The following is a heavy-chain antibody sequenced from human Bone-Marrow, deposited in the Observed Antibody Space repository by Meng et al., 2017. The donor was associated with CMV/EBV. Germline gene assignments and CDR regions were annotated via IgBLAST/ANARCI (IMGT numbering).Heavy chain of an antibody. CDR2: IHYSGIT. CDR3: ARQDPFRRGAYFDY. D-gene: IGHD2/OR15-2a*01. J-gene: IGHJ4*02. Sequence: SETLTLTCTVSGGSISSSSYNWGWIRQPPGKGLEWIGSIHYSGITYYNPSLKSRVTIPVDTSKNQFSLKLSSVTAADTALYYCARQDPFRRGAYFDYWGQGTLVTVSS. CDR1: GGSISSSSYN. V-gene: IGHV4-39*01.